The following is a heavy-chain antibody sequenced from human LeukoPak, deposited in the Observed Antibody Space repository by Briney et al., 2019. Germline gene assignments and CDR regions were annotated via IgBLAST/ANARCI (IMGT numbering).Heavy chain of an antibody. Sequence: PGESLKISCAASGFTFSSYAMSWVRQAPGQGPEWVSGISGHSDSTYHADSVKGRFTISRDNSKNTLYLQMNSLRAEDTAVYYCAGYVWGTYRYTNYWGQGTLVTVSS. D-gene: IGHD3-16*02. CDR2: ISGHSDST. CDR1: GFTFSSYA. CDR3: AGYVWGTYRYTNY. J-gene: IGHJ4*02. V-gene: IGHV3-23*01.